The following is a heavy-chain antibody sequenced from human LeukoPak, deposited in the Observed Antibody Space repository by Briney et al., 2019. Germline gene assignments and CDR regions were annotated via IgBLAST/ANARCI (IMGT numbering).Heavy chain of an antibody. V-gene: IGHV4-31*03. CDR3: AGGPSVYSSGWYWGYYYYGMDV. Sequence: SQTLSLTCTVSGGSISSGGYYWSWIRQHPGKGLEWIGYIYYSGSTYYNPSLKSRVTISVDTSKNQFSLKLSSVTAADTAVYYCAGGPSVYSSGWYWGYYYYGMDVWGQGTTVTVSS. D-gene: IGHD6-19*01. CDR2: IYYSGST. J-gene: IGHJ6*02. CDR1: GGSISSGGYY.